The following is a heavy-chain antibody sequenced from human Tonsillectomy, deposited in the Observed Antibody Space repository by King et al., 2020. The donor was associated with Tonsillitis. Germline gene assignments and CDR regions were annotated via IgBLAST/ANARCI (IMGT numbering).Heavy chain of an antibody. CDR1: GFTFSRYG. CDR3: AKEIKQVAGDWYFDL. CDR2: FGNDGSVT. D-gene: IGHD6-19*01. V-gene: IGHV3-30*18. J-gene: IGHJ2*01. Sequence: QVQLVESGGGVVQPGRSLRLSCAASGFTFSRYGMHWVRQSPGEGLEWVAVFGNDGSVTYYADSVKGRFTLSRDNSENTLYMQMNSLRVEDTAVYYCAKEIKQVAGDWYFDLWGRGTLVSVSS.